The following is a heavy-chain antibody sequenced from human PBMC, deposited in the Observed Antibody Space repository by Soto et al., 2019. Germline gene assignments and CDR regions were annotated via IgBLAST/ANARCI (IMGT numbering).Heavy chain of an antibody. Sequence: GASVKVSCKASGYTFTSYDINWVRQATGQGLEWMGWMNPDSGNTGYAQKFQGRVTMTRNTSISTAYMELSSLRSEDTAVYHCAKAGNYDILTGYYDSYFDCWGQGTLVTAPQ. CDR3: AKAGNYDILTGYYDSYFDC. CDR1: GYTFTSYD. D-gene: IGHD3-9*01. J-gene: IGHJ4*02. V-gene: IGHV1-8*01. CDR2: MNPDSGNT.